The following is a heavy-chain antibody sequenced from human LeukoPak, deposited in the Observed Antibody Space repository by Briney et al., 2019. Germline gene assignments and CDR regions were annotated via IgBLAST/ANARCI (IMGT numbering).Heavy chain of an antibody. J-gene: IGHJ6*02. CDR2: TWYDGSNE. Sequence: GGSLRLSCAASGFTFNTYGMHWVRQAPGKGLERVATTWYDGSNENYADSVKGRFTISRDNSKKTLYLQMNSLRAEDTAVYYCARDRENVPYYYYGIDVWGQGTTVTVSS. V-gene: IGHV3-33*01. CDR3: ARDRENVPYYYYGIDV. D-gene: IGHD3-10*01. CDR1: GFTFNTYG.